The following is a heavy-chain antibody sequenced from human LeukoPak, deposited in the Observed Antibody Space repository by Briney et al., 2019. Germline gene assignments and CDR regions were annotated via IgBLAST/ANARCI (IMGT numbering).Heavy chain of an antibody. Sequence: PGGPLNLSCPGSGFTFSSYGIHWVRQAPGKGLEWVAVILFDGSNKYYADSVKGRFTISRDNSKNTLYLQMNSLRAEDTAVYYCAKVGDGDYYLDYWGQGTLVTVSS. J-gene: IGHJ4*02. CDR2: ILFDGSNK. D-gene: IGHD4-17*01. CDR3: AKVGDGDYYLDY. CDR1: GFTFSSYG. V-gene: IGHV3-33*06.